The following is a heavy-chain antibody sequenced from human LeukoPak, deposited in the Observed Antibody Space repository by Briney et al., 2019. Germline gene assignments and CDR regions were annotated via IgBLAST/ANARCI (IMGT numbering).Heavy chain of an antibody. Sequence: SETLSLTCTVSGGSISSYYWSWIRQPPGKGLVWIGYIYYSGSTNYNPSLKSRVTISVDTSKNQFSLKLSSVTAADTAVYYCARHLAHSSLIDYWGQGTLVTVSS. CDR1: GGSISSYY. CDR2: IYYSGST. V-gene: IGHV4-59*08. J-gene: IGHJ4*02. D-gene: IGHD6-13*01. CDR3: ARHLAHSSLIDY.